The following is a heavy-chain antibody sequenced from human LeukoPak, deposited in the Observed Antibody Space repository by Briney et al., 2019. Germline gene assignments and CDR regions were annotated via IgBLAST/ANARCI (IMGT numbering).Heavy chain of an antibody. CDR2: ISYDGSNK. J-gene: IGHJ4*02. CDR3: AKDLSYSGSYHPFDY. V-gene: IGHV3-30*18. D-gene: IGHD1-26*01. Sequence: PGGSLRLSCAASGFTFSSYWMHWVRQAPGKGLEWVAVISYDGSNKYYADSVKGRFTISRENSKSTLYLQMNSLRAEDTAVYYCAKDLSYSGSYHPFDYWGQGTLVTVSS. CDR1: GFTFSSYW.